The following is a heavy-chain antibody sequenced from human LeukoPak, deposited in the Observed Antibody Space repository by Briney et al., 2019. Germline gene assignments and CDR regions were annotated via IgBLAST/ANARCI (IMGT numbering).Heavy chain of an antibody. CDR1: GFTFSSYG. J-gene: IGHJ4*02. Sequence: GGSLRLSCAASGFTFSSYGMSWVRQAPGKGLEWVSAISGSGGSTYYADSVKGRFTISRDNSKNTLYLQMNSLRAEDTAVYYCAKSGTYYYGSGTHFDYWGQGTLVTVSS. CDR2: ISGSGGST. D-gene: IGHD3-10*01. CDR3: AKSGTYYYGSGTHFDY. V-gene: IGHV3-23*01.